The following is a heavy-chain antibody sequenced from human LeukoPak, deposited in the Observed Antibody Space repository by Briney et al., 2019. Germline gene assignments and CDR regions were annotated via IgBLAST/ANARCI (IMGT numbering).Heavy chain of an antibody. CDR3: ARAITYYSDSSAYYYLDY. CDR2: ITINGGST. V-gene: IGHV3-64*02. CDR1: GFTFSGYA. J-gene: IGHJ4*02. Sequence: HTGGSLRLSCAASGFTFSGYAMHWVRQAPGKGLEYVSAITINGGSTHYADPVKGRFTISRDNSKNTLYLQMGSLRAEDMAVYHCARAITYYSDSSAYYYLDYWGQGTLVTVSS. D-gene: IGHD3-22*01.